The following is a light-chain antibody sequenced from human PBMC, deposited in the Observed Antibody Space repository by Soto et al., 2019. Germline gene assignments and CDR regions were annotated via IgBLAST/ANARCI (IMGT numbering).Light chain of an antibody. V-gene: IGKV3-20*01. CDR1: QSVSSAY. CDR2: GAS. CDR3: QQYGSSPRLH. Sequence: EIVLTQSPGTLSLSPVERATLSCRASQSVSSAYLACYQQKPGQAPRLLIYGASSRATGIPDRFSGSGSGRHFTLTSSRLETEDFAVYYRQQYGSSPRLHFGGGTKVEIK. J-gene: IGKJ4*01.